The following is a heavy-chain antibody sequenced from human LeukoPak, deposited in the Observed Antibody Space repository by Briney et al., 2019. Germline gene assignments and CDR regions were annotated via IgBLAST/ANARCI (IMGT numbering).Heavy chain of an antibody. CDR1: GGSINSYY. D-gene: IGHD4-17*01. CDR3: ARGPTTDHFDL. J-gene: IGHJ4*02. V-gene: IGHV4-59*08. Sequence: SETLSLTCTVSGGSINSYYWSWIRQPPGKGLESIGYISYSGSTNYNPSLKSRVTISVDMSKNQFSLKLSSVTAADTAIYYCARGPTTDHFDLWGQGTLVTVSS. CDR2: ISYSGST.